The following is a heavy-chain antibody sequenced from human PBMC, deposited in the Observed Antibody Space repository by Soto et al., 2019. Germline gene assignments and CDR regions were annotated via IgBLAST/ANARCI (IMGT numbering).Heavy chain of an antibody. CDR1: GGSISSYY. CDR2: IYYSGST. D-gene: IGHD2-15*01. Sequence: QVQLQESGPGLVKPSETLSLTCTVSGGSISSYYWSWIRQPPGKGLEWIGYIYYSGSTNYNPSLKRRVTISVDTSKNQFSLKLSSVTAADTAVYYCARDSPVGVANYWGQGTLVTVSS. CDR3: ARDSPVGVANY. J-gene: IGHJ4*02. V-gene: IGHV4-59*01.